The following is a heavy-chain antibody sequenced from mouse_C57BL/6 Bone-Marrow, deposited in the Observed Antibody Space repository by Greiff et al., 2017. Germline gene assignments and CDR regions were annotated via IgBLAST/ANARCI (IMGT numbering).Heavy chain of an antibody. V-gene: IGHV1-64*01. J-gene: IGHJ2*01. D-gene: IGHD1-1*01. CDR3: ARRAFMTTEYYFDY. CDR1: GYTFTSYW. CDR2: IHPNSGST. Sequence: VQLQQPGAELVKPGASVKLSCKASGYTFTSYWMHWVKQRPGQGLEWIGMIHPNSGSTNYNEKFKSKATLTVDNSSSTAYIQLSSLTSEDSAVYYCARRAFMTTEYYFDYWGQGTTLTVSS.